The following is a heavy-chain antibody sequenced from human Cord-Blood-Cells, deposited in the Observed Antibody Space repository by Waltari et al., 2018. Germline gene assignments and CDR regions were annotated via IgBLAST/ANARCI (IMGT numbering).Heavy chain of an antibody. J-gene: IGHJ5*02. CDR3: ATGAVRWRWFDP. CDR1: GYTLTELS. D-gene: IGHD3-10*01. V-gene: IGHV1-24*01. CDR2: FDPEEGET. Sequence: QVQLVPSGAEVKKPGASVKVSCKVSGYTLTELSMHWVRQAPGKGLEWMGGFDPEEGETIYAQKFQGRVTMTEDTSTGTAYMELSSLRSEDTAVYYCATGAVRWRWFDPWGQGTLVTVSS.